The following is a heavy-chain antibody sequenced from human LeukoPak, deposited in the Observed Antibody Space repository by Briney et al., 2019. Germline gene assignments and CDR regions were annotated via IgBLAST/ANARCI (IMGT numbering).Heavy chain of an antibody. CDR1: GGTFSSYA. D-gene: IGHD4-17*01. Sequence: ASVKVSYKASGGTFSSYAISWVRQAPGQGLEWMGRIIPIFGIANYAQKFQGRVTITADKSTSTAYMELSSLRSEDTAVYYCARGMTTVTTWWFDPWGQGTLVTVSS. CDR2: IIPIFGIA. CDR3: ARGMTTVTTWWFDP. V-gene: IGHV1-69*04. J-gene: IGHJ5*02.